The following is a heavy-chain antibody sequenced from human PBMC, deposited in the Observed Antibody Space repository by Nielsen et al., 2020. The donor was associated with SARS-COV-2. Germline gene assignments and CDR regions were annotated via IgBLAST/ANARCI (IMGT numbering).Heavy chain of an antibody. D-gene: IGHD4-17*01. CDR3: AKLIDYGDSDLDL. V-gene: IGHV3-30*18. J-gene: IGHJ2*01. CDR2: ISYDGSNK. Sequence: GESLKISCAASGFTFSSYGMHWVRQAPGKGLEWVAVISYDGSNKYYADSVKGRFTISKDNSKNTLYLQMNSLRAEDTAVYYCAKLIDYGDSDLDLWGRGTLVTVSS. CDR1: GFTFSSYG.